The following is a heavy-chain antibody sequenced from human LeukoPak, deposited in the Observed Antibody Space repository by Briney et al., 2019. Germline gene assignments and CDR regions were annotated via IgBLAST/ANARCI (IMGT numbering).Heavy chain of an antibody. CDR2: ITPDAGRT. Sequence: GGTLRLSCAASGFTFSSYGMSWVRQAPGKGLEWVSGITPDAGRTYYADSVKGRFTIYRDNSKNTVYLQVNSLGAEDTAVYYCVQDWAWGAFGYWGQGTLVTVSS. D-gene: IGHD7-27*01. CDR1: GFTFSSYG. J-gene: IGHJ4*02. CDR3: VQDWAWGAFGY. V-gene: IGHV3-23*01.